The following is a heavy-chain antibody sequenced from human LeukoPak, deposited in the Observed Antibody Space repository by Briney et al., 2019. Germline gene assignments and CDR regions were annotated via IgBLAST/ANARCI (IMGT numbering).Heavy chain of an antibody. CDR1: GGSISSRSYY. V-gene: IGHV4-39*01. J-gene: IGHJ5*02. CDR2: IYYSGST. CDR3: ARGGWSSSWYYSFDP. Sequence: SETLSLTCTVSGGSISSRSYYWGWIRQPPGKGLEWIGTIYYSGSTYYNPSLKSRVTISVDTSKNQFSLKLSSVTAADTAVYYCARGGWSSSWYYSFDPWGQGTLVTVSS. D-gene: IGHD6-13*01.